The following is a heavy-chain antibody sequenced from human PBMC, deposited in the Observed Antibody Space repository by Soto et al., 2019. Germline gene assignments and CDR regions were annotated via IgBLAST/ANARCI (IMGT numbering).Heavy chain of an antibody. D-gene: IGHD2-15*01. CDR2: IYYSGGT. CDR3: AGRYGGNLDY. V-gene: IGHV4-59*08. J-gene: IGHJ4*02. CDR1: GGSISSYY. Sequence: QVQLQESGPGLVKPSETLSLTCTVSGGSISSYYWSWIRQPPGKGLEWIGYIYYSGGTNYNPSLKRRVTISVDTSKNQFSLKLSSVTAADTAVYYCAGRYGGNLDYWGQGTLVTVSS.